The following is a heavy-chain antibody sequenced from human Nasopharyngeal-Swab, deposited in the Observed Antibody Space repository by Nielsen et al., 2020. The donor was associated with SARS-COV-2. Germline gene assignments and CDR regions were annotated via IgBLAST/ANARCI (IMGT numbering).Heavy chain of an antibody. V-gene: IGHV4-34*01. J-gene: IGHJ6*02. CDR2: INHSGST. CDR3: SSHGTTMVRGVSGMDV. Sequence: ADTLSLTCAVFDGSFNGYYWSRIRKPPGKGLEWIGEINHSGSTNCNPSLKRRGTISVATSQNRVSLKLSSVTAADTAVYYCSSHGTTMVRGVSGMDVWGQGITVTVSS. CDR1: DGSFNGYY. D-gene: IGHD3-10*01.